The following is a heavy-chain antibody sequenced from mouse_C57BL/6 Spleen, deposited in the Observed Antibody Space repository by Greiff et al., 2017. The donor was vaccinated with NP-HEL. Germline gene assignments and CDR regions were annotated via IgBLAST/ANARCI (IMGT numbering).Heavy chain of an antibody. CDR3: AREWVTTRSLFAY. V-gene: IGHV1-64*01. CDR1: GYTFTSYW. J-gene: IGHJ3*01. D-gene: IGHD2-2*01. CDR2: IHPNSGST. Sequence: QVQLQQPGAELVKPGASVKLSCKASGYTFTSYWMHWVKQRPGQGLEWIGMIHPNSGSTNYNEKFKSKATLTVDKSSSTAYMQLSSLTSEDSAVYYCAREWVTTRSLFAYWGQGTLVTVSA.